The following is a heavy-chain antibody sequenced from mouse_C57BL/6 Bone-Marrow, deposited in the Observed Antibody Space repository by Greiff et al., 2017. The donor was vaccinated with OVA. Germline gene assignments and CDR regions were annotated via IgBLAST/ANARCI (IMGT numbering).Heavy chain of an antibody. J-gene: IGHJ1*03. V-gene: IGHV5-9*01. CDR3: ARQMVREYFDV. CDR1: GFTFSSYT. D-gene: IGHD2-1*01. Sequence: EVKLVESGGGLVKPGGSLKLSCAASGFTFSSYTMSWVRQTPEKRLEWVATISGGGGNTYYPDSVKGRFTISSDNAKNTLYLQMSSLRSEDTALYYCARQMVREYFDVWGTGTTVTVSS. CDR2: ISGGGGNT.